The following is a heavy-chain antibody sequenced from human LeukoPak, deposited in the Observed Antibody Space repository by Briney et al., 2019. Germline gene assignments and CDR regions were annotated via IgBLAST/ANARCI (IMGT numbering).Heavy chain of an antibody. CDR3: AGTGSGSYWSFDI. CDR2: IYSGGGT. D-gene: IGHD3-10*01. V-gene: IGHV3-53*01. CDR1: GFTVSSNY. Sequence: PGGSLRLSCAASGFTVSSNYMTWVRQAPGKGLEWVSVIYSGGGTYYADSVKGRFTISRDNSKNTLYLQMNSLRAEDTAVYYCAGTGSGSYWSFDIWGQGTMVTVSS. J-gene: IGHJ3*02.